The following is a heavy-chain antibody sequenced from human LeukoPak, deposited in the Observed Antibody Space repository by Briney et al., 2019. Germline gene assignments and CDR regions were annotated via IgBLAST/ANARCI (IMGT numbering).Heavy chain of an antibody. Sequence: GGSLRLSCAASGFTFSGYGMSWVRQAPGKGLEWVSAISGSGGSTYYADSVKGRFTISRDNSKNTLYLQMNSLRAEDTAVYYCAKDLAAAVTGDAFDIWGQGTMVTVSS. D-gene: IGHD6-13*01. CDR1: GFTFSGYG. CDR3: AKDLAAAVTGDAFDI. J-gene: IGHJ3*02. V-gene: IGHV3-23*01. CDR2: ISGSGGST.